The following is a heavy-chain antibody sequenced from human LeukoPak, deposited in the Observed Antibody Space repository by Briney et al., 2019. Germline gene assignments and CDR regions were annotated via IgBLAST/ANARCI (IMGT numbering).Heavy chain of an antibody. J-gene: IGHJ4*02. CDR3: ARHGSNYYDSSGPIDY. D-gene: IGHD3-22*01. CDR1: GGSISSSSYY. Sequence: SETLSLTCTVSGGSISSSSYYWGWIRQPPGKGLEWIGYIYYSGSTNYNPSLKSRVTISVDTSKNQFSLKLSSVTAADTAVYYCARHGSNYYDSSGPIDYWGQGTLVTVSS. V-gene: IGHV4-61*05. CDR2: IYYSGST.